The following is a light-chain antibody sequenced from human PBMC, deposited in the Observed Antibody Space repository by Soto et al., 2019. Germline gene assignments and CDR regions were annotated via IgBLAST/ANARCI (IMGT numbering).Light chain of an antibody. V-gene: IGKV1-5*01. CDR2: GAS. CDR3: QQYNSYPWT. J-gene: IGKJ1*01. Sequence: DIQMTQSPSTLSASVGDRVTITCRASQSINSWLAWYQQKPGKAPNLLIYGASSLESGVPSRFSGSGSGTEFTLTISSLQPDDSATYYCQQYNSYPWTFGQGTKVDIK. CDR1: QSINSW.